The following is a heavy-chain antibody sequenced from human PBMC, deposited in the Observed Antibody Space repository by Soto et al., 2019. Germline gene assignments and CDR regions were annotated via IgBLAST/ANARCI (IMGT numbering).Heavy chain of an antibody. J-gene: IGHJ6*02. CDR2: ITSTSSTK. Sequence: GGSLSLSCAASGFTFSSHTMNWVRQAPGKGLEWISYITSTSSTKNYADSVKGRFTISRDNANNSLYLQMNSLRDEDTAVYYCARRITMVRGPYYYYAMDVWGQGTTVTVSS. CDR3: ARRITMVRGPYYYYAMDV. V-gene: IGHV3-48*02. CDR1: GFTFSSHT. D-gene: IGHD3-10*01.